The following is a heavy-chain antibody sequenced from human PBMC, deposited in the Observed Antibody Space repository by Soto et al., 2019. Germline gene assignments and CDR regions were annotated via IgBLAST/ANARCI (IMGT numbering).Heavy chain of an antibody. CDR3: ARGSGGYSYYGVDV. CDR2: ISYDGSNK. V-gene: IGHV3-30-3*01. Sequence: GGSLRLSCAASGFVFSGYAMHWVRQAPGKGLEWVALISYDGSNKYYADSVKGRFTISRDSSKNTMYLEMNSLRAEDTAVFYCARGSGGYSYYGVDVWGQGTTVSAP. J-gene: IGHJ6*02. D-gene: IGHD3-16*01. CDR1: GFVFSGYA.